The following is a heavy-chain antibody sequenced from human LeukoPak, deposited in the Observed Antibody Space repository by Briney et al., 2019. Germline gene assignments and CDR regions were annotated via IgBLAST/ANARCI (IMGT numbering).Heavy chain of an antibody. CDR3: ARGSLYYYGSGRGAFDI. J-gene: IGHJ3*02. CDR1: GGSFSGYY. Sequence: PLETLSLTCAVYGGSFSGYYWSWIRQPPGKGLEWIGEINHSGSTNYNPSLKSRVTISVDTSKNQFSLKLSSVTAADTAVYYCARGSLYYYGSGRGAFDIWGQGTMVTVSS. V-gene: IGHV4-34*01. CDR2: INHSGST. D-gene: IGHD3-10*01.